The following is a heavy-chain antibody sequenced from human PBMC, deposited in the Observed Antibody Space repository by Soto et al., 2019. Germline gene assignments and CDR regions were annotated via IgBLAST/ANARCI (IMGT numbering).Heavy chain of an antibody. Sequence: SETLSLTCSVSGGSISRYYWSWIRQPPGKGLEWIGYAYYSGDTGYNPSLKSRVTMAVDTSKSQVSLKLSSVTADTAVYYCARDRSTYGGGGTGEVKENWFDPWGQGALVTVSS. CDR2: AYYSGDT. CDR1: GGSISRYY. V-gene: IGHV4-59*01. J-gene: IGHJ5*02. CDR3: ARDRSTYGGGGTGEVKENWFDP. D-gene: IGHD2-8*01.